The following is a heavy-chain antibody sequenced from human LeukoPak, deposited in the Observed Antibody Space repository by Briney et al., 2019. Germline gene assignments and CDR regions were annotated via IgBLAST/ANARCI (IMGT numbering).Heavy chain of an antibody. J-gene: IGHJ3*02. V-gene: IGHV4-39*01. CDR1: GGSISSSSYY. Sequence: PSETLSITCTVSGGSISSSSYYWGCIRQPPGKGLEWIGSIYYSGSTYYIPSLKSRVTISVDTSKNQFSLKLSSVTAADTAVYYCARLDGYNFAFDIWGQGTMVTVSS. D-gene: IGHD5-24*01. CDR3: ARLDGYNFAFDI. CDR2: IYYSGST.